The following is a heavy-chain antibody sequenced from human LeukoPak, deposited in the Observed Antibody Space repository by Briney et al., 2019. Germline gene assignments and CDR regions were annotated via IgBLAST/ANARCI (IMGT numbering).Heavy chain of an antibody. V-gene: IGHV3-7*01. CDR2: IQEDGKKE. CDR3: AKDIVGGGDDY. D-gene: IGHD2-21*02. CDR1: GFTFTKFW. Sequence: GGSLRLSCEASGFTFTKFWISWVRQAPGKWLEWVANIQEDGKKENYVDSVRVRFTIYRDNAKNSIYLQMNSLRVEDTAVYYCAKDIVGGGDDYWGQGTLVIVSS. J-gene: IGHJ4*02.